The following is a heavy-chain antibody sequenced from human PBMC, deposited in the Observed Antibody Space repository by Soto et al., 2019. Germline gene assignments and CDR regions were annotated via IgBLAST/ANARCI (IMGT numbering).Heavy chain of an antibody. CDR3: ARGYYYGSGSIYFDY. D-gene: IGHD3-10*01. V-gene: IGHV4-59*12. Sequence: SETLSLTCTVSGGSISSYYWSWIRQPPGKGLEYIGYIYYSGFTNYNPSLNSRVTISVDTSKNQFSLKLSSVTAADTAVYYCARGYYYGSGSIYFDYWGQGTLVTVSS. CDR1: GGSISSYY. CDR2: IYYSGFT. J-gene: IGHJ4*02.